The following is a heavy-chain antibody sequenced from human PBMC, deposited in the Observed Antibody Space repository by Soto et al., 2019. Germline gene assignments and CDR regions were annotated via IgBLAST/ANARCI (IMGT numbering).Heavy chain of an antibody. D-gene: IGHD6-19*01. CDR2: ISYDGSIK. Sequence: QVQLVESGGGVVQPGRSLRLSCAASGFTFSSYGIHWVRQAPGKGLEWVADISYDGSIKYYADSVKGRFTISRDNSKNTVYLQMNSLRVEDTAVFYCAKESTSGWSAAGPFDYWGQGTLVTVSS. CDR3: AKESTSGWSAAGPFDY. V-gene: IGHV3-30*18. CDR1: GFTFSSYG. J-gene: IGHJ4*02.